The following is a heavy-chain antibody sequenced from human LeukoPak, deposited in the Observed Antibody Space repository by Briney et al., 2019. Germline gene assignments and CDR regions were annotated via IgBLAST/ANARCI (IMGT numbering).Heavy chain of an antibody. V-gene: IGHV1-69*13. CDR1: GDMFSNLT. CDR3: ARGTRTLEAAPFDY. D-gene: IGHD2-15*01. CDR2: IIPISGSA. Sequence: SVKVSCKSSGDMFSNLTISWVRQAPGQGLEWIGGIIPISGSAYSAQKFRGRLTITADESTTTAYMELSSLTSEDTAVFYCARGTRTLEAAPFDYWGQGTLVTVSS. J-gene: IGHJ4*02.